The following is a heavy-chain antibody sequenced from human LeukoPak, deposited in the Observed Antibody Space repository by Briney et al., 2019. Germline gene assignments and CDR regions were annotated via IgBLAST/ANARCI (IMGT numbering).Heavy chain of an antibody. J-gene: IGHJ4*02. CDR2: IIPILGIA. CDR1: GYTFTSYD. Sequence: GASVKVSCKASGYTFTSYDINWVRQATGQGLEWMGRIIPILGIANYAQKFQGRVTITADKSTSTAYMELSSLRSEDTAVYYCASSPMRGEGYSSGWQLDYWGQGTLVTVSS. CDR3: ASSPMRGEGYSSGWQLDY. D-gene: IGHD6-19*01. V-gene: IGHV1-69*04.